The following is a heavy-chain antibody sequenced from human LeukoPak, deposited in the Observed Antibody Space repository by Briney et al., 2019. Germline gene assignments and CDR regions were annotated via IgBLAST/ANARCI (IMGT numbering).Heavy chain of an antibody. V-gene: IGHV4-59*01. CDR3: ARSPAGEVTASFDY. CDR2: IYYSGST. J-gene: IGHJ4*02. Sequence: SETLSLTCTVSGVSISSYYWSWIRQPPGKGLEWIGYIYYSGSTNYNPSLKSRVTISVDTSKNQFSLKLSSVTAADTAVYYCARSPAGEVTASFDYWGQGTLVTVSS. CDR1: GVSISSYY. D-gene: IGHD2-21*02.